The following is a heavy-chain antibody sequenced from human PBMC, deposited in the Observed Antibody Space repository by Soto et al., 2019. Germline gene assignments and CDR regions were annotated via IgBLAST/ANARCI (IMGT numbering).Heavy chain of an antibody. CDR2: ISSSSSTI. J-gene: IGHJ4*02. D-gene: IGHD1-7*01. V-gene: IGHV3-48*01. CDR3: ARDSDWNYSTFDY. Sequence: GGSLRLSCAASGFTFSSYSMNWVRQAPGKGLEWVSYISSSSSTIYYADSVKGRFTISRDNAKNSLYLQMNSLRAEDTAVYYCARDSDWNYSTFDYWGQGTLVTVSS. CDR1: GFTFSSYS.